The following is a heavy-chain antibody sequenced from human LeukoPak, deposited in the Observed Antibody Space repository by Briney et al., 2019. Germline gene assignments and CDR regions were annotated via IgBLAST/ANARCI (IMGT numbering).Heavy chain of an antibody. Sequence: PGGSLRLSCAASGFTFSSYAMSWVRQAPGKGLEWVSAIGGSGGSTYYADSVKGRFTISRDNSKNTLYLQMNSLRAEDTAVYYCAKDFSLWFGERSRSYYYYSDMDVWGQGTTVTVSS. CDR3: AKDFSLWFGERSRSYYYYSDMDV. CDR2: IGGSGGST. CDR1: GFTFSSYA. J-gene: IGHJ6*02. D-gene: IGHD3-10*01. V-gene: IGHV3-23*01.